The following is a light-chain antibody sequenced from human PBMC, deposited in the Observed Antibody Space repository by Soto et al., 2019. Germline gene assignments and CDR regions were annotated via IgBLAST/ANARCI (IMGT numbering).Light chain of an antibody. CDR1: RSISTY. J-gene: IGKJ5*01. V-gene: IGKV3-11*01. CDR3: QQRANWPLTN. CDR2: EAL. Sequence: VLTQSPATLSLSPWERATLSCRSSRSISTYLAWYQQKPGQAPRLLICEALNRATGIPARFSGSGSGTDFTLTIRSLEPEDFAIYYCQQRANWPLTNFGHGTRLEIK.